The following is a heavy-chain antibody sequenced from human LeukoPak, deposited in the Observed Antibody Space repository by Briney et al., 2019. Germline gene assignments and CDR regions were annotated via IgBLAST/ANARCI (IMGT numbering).Heavy chain of an antibody. CDR3: ARDPPYRVGKAAAGNDY. CDR1: GFTFSSYS. CDR2: ISSSSSYI. J-gene: IGHJ4*02. V-gene: IGHV3-21*01. D-gene: IGHD6-13*01. Sequence: GGSLRLSCAASGFTFSSYSMNWVRQAPGKGLEWVSSISSSSSYIYYADSVKGRFTISRDNAKNSLYLQMNSLRAEDTAVYYCARDPPYRVGKAAAGNDYWGQGTLVTVSS.